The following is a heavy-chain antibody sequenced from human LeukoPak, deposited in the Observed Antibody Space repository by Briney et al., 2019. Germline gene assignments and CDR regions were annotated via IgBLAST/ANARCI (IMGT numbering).Heavy chain of an antibody. V-gene: IGHV4-30-4*08. J-gene: IGHJ6*03. CDR3: ARDGVHYDFWSGPTGGRYYYYYMDV. CDR1: GGSISSYY. D-gene: IGHD3-3*01. Sequence: SETLSLTCTVSGGSISSYYWSWIRQPPGKGLEWIGYIYYSGSTYYNPSLKSRVTISVDTSKNQFSLKLSSVTAADTAVYYCARDGVHYDFWSGPTGGRYYYYYMDVWGKGTTVTVSS. CDR2: IYYSGST.